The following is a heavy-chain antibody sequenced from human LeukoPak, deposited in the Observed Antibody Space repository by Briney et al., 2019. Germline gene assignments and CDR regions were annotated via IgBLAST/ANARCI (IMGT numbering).Heavy chain of an antibody. CDR2: IKQDGSEN. D-gene: IGHD3-22*01. J-gene: IGHJ4*02. Sequence: GGSLRLSCVASGFTFSSYWMSWVRQAPGKGLEWVANIKQDGSENFYVDSVKGRFTISRDNSKNTLYLQMNSLRAEDTAVYYCAKAGYDSSGYYYSPCDYWGQGTLVTVSS. V-gene: IGHV3-7*01. CDR1: GFTFSSYW. CDR3: AKAGYDSSGYYYSPCDY.